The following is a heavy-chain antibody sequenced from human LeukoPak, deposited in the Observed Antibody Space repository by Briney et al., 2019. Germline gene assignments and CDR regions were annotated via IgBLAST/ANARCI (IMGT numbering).Heavy chain of an antibody. Sequence: GGSLRLSCAASGFTFRNYWMSWVRQAPGKGLEGVANIKTDGRQKYYVDSVGGRFAISRDNAKSSLYLQMNSLRVEDTAVYHCARDWDGSGTVFDLWGQGTLVTVSS. J-gene: IGHJ5*02. CDR1: GFTFRNYW. V-gene: IGHV3-7*01. D-gene: IGHD3-10*01. CDR2: IKTDGRQK. CDR3: ARDWDGSGTVFDL.